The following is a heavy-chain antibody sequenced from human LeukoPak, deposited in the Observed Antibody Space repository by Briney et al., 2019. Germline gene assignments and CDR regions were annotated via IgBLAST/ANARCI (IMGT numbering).Heavy chain of an antibody. D-gene: IGHD3-10*01. V-gene: IGHV3-30*03. CDR2: ISYDGSNK. CDR1: GFTFSSYA. Sequence: GGSLRLSCAASGFTFSSYAMHWVRQAPGKGLEWVAVISYDGSNKDYADSVKGRFTISRDNSKNTLYLQMNSLRAEDTAVYYCAREEGLVRGVISRLMYFDYWGQGTLVTVSS. CDR3: AREEGLVRGVISRLMYFDY. J-gene: IGHJ4*02.